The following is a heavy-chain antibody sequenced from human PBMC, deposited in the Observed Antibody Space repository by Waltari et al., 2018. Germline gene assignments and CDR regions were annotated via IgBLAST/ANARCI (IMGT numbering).Heavy chain of an antibody. CDR2: IYPGDSET. CDR3: ARHMGMVVIKADAFDI. CDR1: GYSFTSYW. Sequence: EVQLVQSGAEVKKPGESLKISCKGSGYSFTSYWIGWVRQMPGKGLEWMGIIYPGDSETRDSPSFQGQVTISADKSISTAYLQWSSLKASDTAMYYCARHMGMVVIKADAFDIWGQGTMVTVSS. V-gene: IGHV5-51*01. D-gene: IGHD2-21*01. J-gene: IGHJ3*02.